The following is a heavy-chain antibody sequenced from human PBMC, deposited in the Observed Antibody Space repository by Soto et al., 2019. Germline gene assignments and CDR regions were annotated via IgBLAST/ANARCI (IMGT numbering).Heavy chain of an antibody. CDR2: FYTSGGT. Sequence: SETLSLTCTVSGGPISTYYWSWFRQPAGEGLYWIGRFYTSGGTEYNSPLKSRVTMSVDTSNNQFSLKRRSVKAADSAVYYSAREGGYYDSSGSGVYYDLGVDVWGPGTMVTVSS. D-gene: IGHD3-22*01. V-gene: IGHV4-4*07. J-gene: IGHJ6*02. CDR3: AREGGYYDSSGSGVYYDLGVDV. CDR1: GGPISTYY.